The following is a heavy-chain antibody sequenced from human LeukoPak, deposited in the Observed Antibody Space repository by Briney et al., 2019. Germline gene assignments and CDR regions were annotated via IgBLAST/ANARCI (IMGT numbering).Heavy chain of an antibody. D-gene: IGHD4-23*01. Sequence: PGGSLRLSCAASGFTFSTYGMHWVRQAPGKGLEWVAFIRYDGSNKYYADSVKGRFTISRDNSKNTLFLQMNSLRVEDTAVYYCAKEDRLDYGANSGGNFWGQGTLVTVSS. J-gene: IGHJ4*02. CDR3: AKEDRLDYGANSGGNF. V-gene: IGHV3-30*02. CDR1: GFTFSTYG. CDR2: IRYDGSNK.